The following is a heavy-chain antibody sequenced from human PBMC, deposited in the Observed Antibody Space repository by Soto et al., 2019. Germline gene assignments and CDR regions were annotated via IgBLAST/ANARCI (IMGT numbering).Heavy chain of an antibody. CDR3: ARGLRYFDRVFGLDY. CDR2: IDPSDSYT. J-gene: IGHJ4*02. V-gene: IGHV5-10-1*01. CDR1: GYSFPNFW. Sequence: PGESLKISCKGSGYSFPNFWITWVRQMPGKGLEWMGKIDPSDSYTDYNPTFQGHVTISVDRSISTAYLQWTSLKASDTAMYYCARGLRYFDRVFGLDYWGQGTLVTVSS. D-gene: IGHD3-9*01.